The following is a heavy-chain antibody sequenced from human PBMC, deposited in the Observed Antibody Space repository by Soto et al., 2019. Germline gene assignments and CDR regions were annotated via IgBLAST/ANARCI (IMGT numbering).Heavy chain of an antibody. D-gene: IGHD2-2*02. V-gene: IGHV1-69*13. Sequence: SVKVSCKASGGTFSSYAISWVRQAPGQGLEWMGGIIPIFGTVNYAQKFQGRVTITADESTSTAYMELSSLRSEDTAVYYCARRYCSSTSCYNYYYYGNVVSGQGTTRTVSS. CDR1: GGTFSSYA. CDR3: ARRYCSSTSCYNYYYYGNVV. CDR2: IIPIFGTV. J-gene: IGHJ6*02.